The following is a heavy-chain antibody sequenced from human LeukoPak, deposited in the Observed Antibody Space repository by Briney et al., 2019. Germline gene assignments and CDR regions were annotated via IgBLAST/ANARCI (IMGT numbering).Heavy chain of an antibody. V-gene: IGHV4-34*01. CDR1: GGSFSGYY. Sequence: PSETLSLTCAVYGGSFSGYYWSWIRQPPGKGLEWIGEINHSGSTNYNPSLKSRVTISVDRSKNQFSLKLSSVTAADTAVYYCARVWDSSGYGNAFDIWGQGTMVTVSS. CDR3: ARVWDSSGYGNAFDI. D-gene: IGHD3-22*01. J-gene: IGHJ3*02. CDR2: INHSGST.